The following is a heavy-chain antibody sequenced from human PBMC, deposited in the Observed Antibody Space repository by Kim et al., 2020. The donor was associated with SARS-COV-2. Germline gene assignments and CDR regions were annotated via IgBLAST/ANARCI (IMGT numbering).Heavy chain of an antibody. D-gene: IGHD1-26*01. V-gene: IGHV3-30*02. CDR1: GFSFNNYG. Sequence: GGSLRLSCAASGFSFNNYGMNWVRQAPGKGLEWVAFIRYQGSKKQYLDSLKGRFTISRDYSKNTLYLQMNSLTAEDTAVYYCAKQGHRCELDTYYGMDLWGQGTTVTVS. CDR3: AKQGHRCELDTYYGMDL. CDR2: IRYQGSKK. J-gene: IGHJ6*02.